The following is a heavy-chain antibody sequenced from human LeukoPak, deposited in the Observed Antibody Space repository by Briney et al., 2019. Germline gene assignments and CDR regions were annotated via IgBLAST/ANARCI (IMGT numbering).Heavy chain of an antibody. V-gene: IGHV5-51*01. J-gene: IGHJ4*02. Sequence: GESLRISCKGSGYSFTSYWIGWVRQMPGKGLEWMGIIYPGDSDTRYSPSFQGQVTISADKSISTAYLQWSSLKASDTAMYYCARGEAQQLVLFDYWGQGTLVTVSS. CDR2: IYPGDSDT. CDR3: ARGEAQQLVLFDY. CDR1: GYSFTSYW. D-gene: IGHD6-13*01.